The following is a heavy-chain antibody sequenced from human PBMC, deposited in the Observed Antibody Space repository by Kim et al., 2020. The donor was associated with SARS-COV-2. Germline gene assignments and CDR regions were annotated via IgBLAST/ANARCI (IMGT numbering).Heavy chain of an antibody. V-gene: IGHV5-51*01. J-gene: IGHJ6*02. CDR3: ARQRASYYYDPLYYYGMDV. CDR1: GYSFTSYW. CDR2: IYPGDSDT. Sequence: GESLKISCKGSGYSFTSYWIGWVRQMPGKGLEWMGIIYPGDSDTRYSPSFQGQVTISADKSISTAYLQWSSLKASDTAMYYCARQRASYYYDPLYYYGMDVWGQGTTVTVSS. D-gene: IGHD3-22*01.